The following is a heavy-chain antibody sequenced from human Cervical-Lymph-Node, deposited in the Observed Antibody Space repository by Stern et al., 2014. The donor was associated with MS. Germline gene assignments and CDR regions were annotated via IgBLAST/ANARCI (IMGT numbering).Heavy chain of an antibody. Sequence: VQLVESGAEVKKPGASVKVSCKASGYTFTTYYMHWVRPAPGQGLEWMGRINPNSGGTSYAQKLQDRVTLTRDTSVNTVYMELSNLRSDDTAVYYCARLIQGYWGQGTLVTVSS. V-gene: IGHV1-2*02. D-gene: IGHD2-21*01. CDR3: ARLIQGY. CDR1: GYTFTTYY. CDR2: INPNSGGT. J-gene: IGHJ4*02.